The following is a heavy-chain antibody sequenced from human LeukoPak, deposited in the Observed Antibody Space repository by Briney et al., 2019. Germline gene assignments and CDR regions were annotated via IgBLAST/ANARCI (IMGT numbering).Heavy chain of an antibody. Sequence: PGGSLRLSCAASGFTFSSYSMNWVRQAPGKGLERVSSISTSSTYIYYADSVKGRFTISRDNAKNSLYLQMNSPRAEDTAVYYCARDPPFIIGTTFFDYWGQGTLVTVSS. J-gene: IGHJ4*02. V-gene: IGHV3-21*01. D-gene: IGHD1-20*01. CDR3: ARDPPFIIGTTFFDY. CDR1: GFTFSSYS. CDR2: ISTSSTYI.